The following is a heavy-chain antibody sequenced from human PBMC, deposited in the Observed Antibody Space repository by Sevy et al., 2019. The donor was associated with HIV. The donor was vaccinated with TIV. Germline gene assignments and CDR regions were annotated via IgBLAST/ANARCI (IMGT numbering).Heavy chain of an antibody. V-gene: IGHV3-23*01. CDR3: AKDRRKGWLQSTELGYFDY. CDR1: GFTFSSYA. D-gene: IGHD5-12*01. Sequence: GGSLRLSCAASGFTFSSYAMSWVRQAPGKGLEWVSAISGSGGTTYYADSVKGRFTISRDNSKNTLHLQMNSLRAEDTAVYYCAKDRRKGWLQSTELGYFDYWGQGTLVTVSS. J-gene: IGHJ4*02. CDR2: ISGSGGTT.